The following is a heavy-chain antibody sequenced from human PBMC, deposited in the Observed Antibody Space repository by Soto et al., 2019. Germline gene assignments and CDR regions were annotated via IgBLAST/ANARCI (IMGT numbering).Heavy chain of an antibody. J-gene: IGHJ4*02. CDR1: GYTFTSYA. Sequence: ASVKVSCKASGYTFTSYAMHWVRQAPGQRLEWMGWINAGNGNTKYSQKFQGRVTMTADKSTSTAYMELRSLRSEDTAFYYCATSYGSGYRAFDYWGQGALVTV. D-gene: IGHD3-10*01. CDR2: INAGNGNT. V-gene: IGHV1-3*01. CDR3: ATSYGSGYRAFDY.